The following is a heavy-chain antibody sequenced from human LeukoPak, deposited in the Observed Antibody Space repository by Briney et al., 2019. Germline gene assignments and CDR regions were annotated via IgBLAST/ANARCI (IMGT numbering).Heavy chain of an antibody. J-gene: IGHJ5*02. V-gene: IGHV4-61*01. CDR1: GVSVSSGSYY. D-gene: IGHD3-9*01. Sequence: SETLSLTCTVSGVSVSSGSYYWSWMRQPPGRGLEWIGHIYYSGSTNYNPSLKSRATISVDTSKNRFSLKLSSVTAADTAVYYCARARYFDPGSIVDPWGQGTLVTVSS. CDR2: IYYSGST. CDR3: ARARYFDPGSIVDP.